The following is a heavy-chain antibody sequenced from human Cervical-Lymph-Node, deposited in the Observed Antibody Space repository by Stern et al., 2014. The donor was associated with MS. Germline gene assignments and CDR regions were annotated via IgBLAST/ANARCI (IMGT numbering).Heavy chain of an antibody. Sequence: QVKLMQSGAEVRKPGASVKISCKTSGYTFTTYSIHWVRQAPGHGLEWMGIIDPRGVGTTYAQKFRGRVSMTGDTSTSTVYLDLSSLTSDDTGVYFCATFPICTGGRCHDYWGQGTLVAVSS. CDR3: ATFPICTGGRCHDY. J-gene: IGHJ4*02. CDR1: GYTFTTYS. CDR2: IDPRGVGT. D-gene: IGHD2-15*01. V-gene: IGHV1-46*01.